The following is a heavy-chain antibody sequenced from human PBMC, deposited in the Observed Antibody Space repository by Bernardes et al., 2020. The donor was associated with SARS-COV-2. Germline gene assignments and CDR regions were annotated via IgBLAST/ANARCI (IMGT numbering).Heavy chain of an antibody. CDR3: ARHRGYFDL. D-gene: IGHD3-10*01. CDR2: IYYSGST. V-gene: IGHV4-59*08. CDR1: GGSISSYY. J-gene: IGHJ2*01. Sequence: SETLSLTCTVSGGSISSYYWSWIRQPPGKGLEWIGYIYYSGSTNYNPSLKSRVTISVDTSKNQFSLKLSSVTATDTAVYYCARHRGYFDLWGRGTLVTVSS.